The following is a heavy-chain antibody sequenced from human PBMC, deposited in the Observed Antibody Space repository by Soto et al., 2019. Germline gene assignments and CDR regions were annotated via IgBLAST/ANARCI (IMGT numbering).Heavy chain of an antibody. CDR3: ASPRQGNYDFLSGYYALDY. J-gene: IGHJ4*02. V-gene: IGHV4-39*01. Sequence: EALSVTGAVSVASISSSRSYRGWFRQPPGKGLEWIVSFYYTGGTYSTYYNPSLKSRVTISVDTSKSQFSLNLRSVTAADTAVYYCASPRQGNYDFLSGYYALDYWGQGTLVTVSS. CDR2: FYYTGGT. D-gene: IGHD3-3*01. CDR1: VASISSSRSY.